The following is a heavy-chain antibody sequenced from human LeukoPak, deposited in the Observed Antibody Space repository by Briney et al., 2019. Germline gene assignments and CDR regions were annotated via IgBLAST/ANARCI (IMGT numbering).Heavy chain of an antibody. D-gene: IGHD6-13*01. V-gene: IGHV3-23*01. J-gene: IGHJ4*02. CDR2: ISGSGGST. CDR3: AKDRAVAGTFFDY. Sequence: AGGSLRLSCAASGFTFSSSAMSWVRQAPGKGLEWVSAISGSGGSTYYADSVKGRFTISRDNSKNTLYLQMNSLRAEDTAVYYCAKDRAVAGTFFDYWGQGTLVTVSS. CDR1: GFTFSSSA.